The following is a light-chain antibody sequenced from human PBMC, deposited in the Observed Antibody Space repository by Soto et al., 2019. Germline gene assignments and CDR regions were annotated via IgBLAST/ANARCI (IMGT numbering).Light chain of an antibody. CDR2: DAS. V-gene: IGKV1-5*01. Sequence: DIQMTQSPSTLSASVGDRVTITCRATQRMINWLAWYQQKPGKAPSLVIYDASNLQSGVPSRFSGSGSGTEFTLTISSLQPDDFATYYCQHYNSYSEAFGQGTKVELK. CDR1: QRMINW. CDR3: QHYNSYSEA. J-gene: IGKJ1*01.